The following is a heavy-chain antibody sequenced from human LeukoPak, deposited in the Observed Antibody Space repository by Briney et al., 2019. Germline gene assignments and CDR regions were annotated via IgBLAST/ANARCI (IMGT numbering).Heavy chain of an antibody. CDR3: ARVVVHYFDY. D-gene: IGHD2-15*01. J-gene: IGHJ4*02. Sequence: SETLSLTCTVSGGSISSYYWSWLRQPPGKGLEWIGYIYYSGSTNYNPSLKSRVTISVDTSKNQFSLKPSSVTAADTAVYYCARVVVHYFDYWGQGTLVTVSS. CDR2: IYYSGST. CDR1: GGSISSYY. V-gene: IGHV4-59*01.